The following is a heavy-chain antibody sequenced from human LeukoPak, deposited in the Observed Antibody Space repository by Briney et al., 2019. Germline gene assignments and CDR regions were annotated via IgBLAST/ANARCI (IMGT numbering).Heavy chain of an antibody. V-gene: IGHV3-74*01. D-gene: IGHD6-19*01. J-gene: IGHJ4*02. CDR1: GFTFSSYW. CDR2: INSDGSST. CDR3: ARAPRYSSGWYFDY. Sequence: GGSLGLSCAASGFTFSSYWMHWVRQAPGKGLVWVSRINSDGSSTSYADSVKGRFTISRDNAKNTLYLQMNSLRAEDTAVYYCARAPRYSSGWYFDYWGQGTLVTVSS.